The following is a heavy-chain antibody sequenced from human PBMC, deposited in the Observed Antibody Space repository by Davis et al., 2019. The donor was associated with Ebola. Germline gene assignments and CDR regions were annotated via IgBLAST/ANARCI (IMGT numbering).Heavy chain of an antibody. D-gene: IGHD3-3*01. V-gene: IGHV4-59*12. CDR2: IYYSGSP. CDR3: AGTVLRFLEWLPGAFDI. CDR1: GGSISSYY. J-gene: IGHJ3*02. Sequence: SETLSLTCTVSGGSISSYYWSWIRQPPGKGLEWIGYIYYSGSPNYHPSLKSRVTISVDRSKNQFSLKLSSVTAADTAVYYCAGTVLRFLEWLPGAFDIWGQGTMVTVSS.